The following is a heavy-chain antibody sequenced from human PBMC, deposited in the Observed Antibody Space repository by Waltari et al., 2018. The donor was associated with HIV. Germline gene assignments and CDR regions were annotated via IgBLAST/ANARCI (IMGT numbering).Heavy chain of an antibody. CDR2: IYYSGST. V-gene: IGHV4-59*01. CDR1: GGPISNYY. J-gene: IGHJ2*01. Sequence: QVLLQESGPGLGKPSGTLSLSCTVSGGPISNYYLNWIRKPPGKGLGWIGYIYYSGSTKYNPSLKSRVTISVDTSKNQFSLKLSSVTAADTAVYYCARGTYGDYVYWYFNLWGRGTLVTVSS. CDR3: ARGTYGDYVYWYFNL. D-gene: IGHD4-17*01.